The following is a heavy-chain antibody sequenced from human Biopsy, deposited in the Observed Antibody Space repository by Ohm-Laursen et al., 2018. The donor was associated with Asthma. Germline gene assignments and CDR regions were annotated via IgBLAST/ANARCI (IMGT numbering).Heavy chain of an antibody. Sequence: SLRLSCSASGFTFSSYGMHWVRQAPGKGLEWVAVILSDGRDKYYADSVKGRFTISRDNSKNTLYLHMNSLRAEDTAVYFCAKDRVRINSAYYFDYWGQGTLVTVSS. J-gene: IGHJ4*02. CDR2: ILSDGRDK. CDR3: AKDRVRINSAYYFDY. CDR1: GFTFSSYG. V-gene: IGHV3-30*18. D-gene: IGHD3-10*01.